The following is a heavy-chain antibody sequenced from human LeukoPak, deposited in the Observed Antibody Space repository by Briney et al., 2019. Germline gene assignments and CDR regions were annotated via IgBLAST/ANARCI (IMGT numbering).Heavy chain of an antibody. CDR2: IDLRDTET. Sequence: GESLKISCKGSGYTSTSYWIGWVRQMPGKGLEWMGSIDLRDTETKYSPSFQGQVTISADKSIRTAYLQWSSLEASDTAMYYCAKQYDWGKNWLDPWGQGTLVTVSS. V-gene: IGHV5-51*01. D-gene: IGHD3-16*01. CDR3: AKQYDWGKNWLDP. J-gene: IGHJ5*02. CDR1: GYTSTSYW.